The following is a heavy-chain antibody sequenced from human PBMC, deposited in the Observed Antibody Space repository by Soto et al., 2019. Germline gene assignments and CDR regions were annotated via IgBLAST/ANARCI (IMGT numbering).Heavy chain of an antibody. CDR2: ISAYNGNT. V-gene: IGHV1-18*01. Sequence: QVQLVQSGAEVKKPGASVKVSCKASGYTFTSYGISWVRQAPGQGLEWMGWISAYNGNTNYAQKLQGRVTMTTDTSTSTAYMELRSLRSDDTAVYYCARDREGDDYGNYRTFYYYGMDVWGQGTTVTVSS. D-gene: IGHD4-17*01. CDR1: GYTFTSYG. CDR3: ARDREGDDYGNYRTFYYYGMDV. J-gene: IGHJ6*02.